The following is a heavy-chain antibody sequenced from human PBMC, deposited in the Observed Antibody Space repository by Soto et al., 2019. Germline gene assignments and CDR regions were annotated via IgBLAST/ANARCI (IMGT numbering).Heavy chain of an antibody. D-gene: IGHD3-16*01. CDR3: AKRRGEGFFDF. Sequence: GGSLRLSCAASGFTFSAYVMAWVRQAPGKGLEWVSAIGGRDGTTYYADSVKGRFTISRDNSKNTLYLQMNIRRTEDTAVFYCAKRRGEGFFDFWGQGTPVTVSS. CDR1: GFTFSAYV. J-gene: IGHJ4*02. V-gene: IGHV3-23*01. CDR2: IGGRDGTT.